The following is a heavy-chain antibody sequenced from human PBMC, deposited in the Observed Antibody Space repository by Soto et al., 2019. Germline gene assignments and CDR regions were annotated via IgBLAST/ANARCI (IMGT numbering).Heavy chain of an antibody. J-gene: IGHJ4*02. D-gene: IGHD4-17*01. CDR3: ARVEDYGDYAVPMIDY. Sequence: EVQLVESGGGLVKPGGSLRLSSAASGFTFSSYSMNWVRQAPGKGLEWVSSISSSSSYIYYADSVKGRFTISRDNAKNSLYLQMNSLRAEDTAVYYCARVEDYGDYAVPMIDYWGQGTLVTVSS. CDR1: GFTFSSYS. V-gene: IGHV3-21*01. CDR2: ISSSSSYI.